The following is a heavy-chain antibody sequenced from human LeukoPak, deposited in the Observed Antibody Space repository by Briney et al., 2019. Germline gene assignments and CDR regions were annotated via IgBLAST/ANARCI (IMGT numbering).Heavy chain of an antibody. CDR3: AKGSWSTYYYYMDV. CDR2: ISWNSGSI. D-gene: IGHD6-13*01. J-gene: IGHJ6*03. V-gene: IGHV3-9*01. Sequence: GRSLRLSCAASGFTFDDYAMHWVRQAPGKGLEWVSGISWNSGSIGYADSVKGRFTISRDNAKNSLYLQMNSLRAEDTALYYCAKGSWSTYYYYMDVWGKGTTVTVSS. CDR1: GFTFDDYA.